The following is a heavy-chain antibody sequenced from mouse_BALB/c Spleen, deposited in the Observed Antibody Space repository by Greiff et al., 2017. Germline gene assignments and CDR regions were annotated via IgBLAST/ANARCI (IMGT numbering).Heavy chain of an antibody. D-gene: IGHD2-14*01. Sequence: QVQLKQSGAELVRPGTSVKISCKASGYTFTNYWLGWVKQRPGHGLEWIGDIYPGGGYTNYNEKFKGKATLTADTSSSTAYMQLSSLTSEDSAVYFCARCYYRYDDYAMDDWGQGTSVTVSS. CDR3: ARCYYRYDDYAMDD. CDR2: IYPGGGYT. V-gene: IGHV1-63*02. J-gene: IGHJ4*01. CDR1: GYTFTNYW.